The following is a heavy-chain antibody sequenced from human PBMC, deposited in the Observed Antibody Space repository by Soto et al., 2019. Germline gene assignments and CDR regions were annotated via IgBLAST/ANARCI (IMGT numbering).Heavy chain of an antibody. V-gene: IGHV4-59*11. J-gene: IGHJ4*02. D-gene: IGHD1-1*01. CDR2: IYYSGDT. CDR3: ARVSKLGTVVIQYYFDY. Sequence: QVQLQESGPGLLKPSETLFLTCTVSGGSISSHYWSWIRQPPGKGLEWIGYIYYSGDTNYNTSLKSRVTISIDTSKNQFSLRLTSVTAADTALYYCARVSKLGTVVIQYYFDYWGQGTLVTVSS. CDR1: GGSISSHY.